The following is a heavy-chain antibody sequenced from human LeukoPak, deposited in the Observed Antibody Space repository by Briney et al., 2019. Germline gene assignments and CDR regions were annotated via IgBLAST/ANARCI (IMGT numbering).Heavy chain of an antibody. D-gene: IGHD6-19*01. Sequence: ASVKVSCKASGYTFTGYYMHWVRQAPGQGLEWMGWINPNSGGTNHAQKFQGRVTMTRDTSISTAYMELSRLRSDDTAVYYCARAFYSSGWPFDYWGQGTLVTVSS. CDR1: GYTFTGYY. CDR2: INPNSGGT. CDR3: ARAFYSSGWPFDY. J-gene: IGHJ4*02. V-gene: IGHV1-2*02.